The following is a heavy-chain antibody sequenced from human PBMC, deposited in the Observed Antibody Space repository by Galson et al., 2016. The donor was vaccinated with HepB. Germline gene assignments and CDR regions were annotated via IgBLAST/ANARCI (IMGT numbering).Heavy chain of an antibody. J-gene: IGHJ4*02. V-gene: IGHV3-7*04. CDR2: IKQDGRAT. Sequence: SLRLSCAASGFSFNNFWMNWVRQAPGKGLEWVANIKQDGRATYYADSVKGRFTISRDNAKSSLSLQMDSLRGDDTAVYYCARAQWNPAGRAAYFDHWGQGIMVTVSS. CDR1: GFSFNNFW. D-gene: IGHD1-1*01. CDR3: ARAQWNPAGRAAYFDH.